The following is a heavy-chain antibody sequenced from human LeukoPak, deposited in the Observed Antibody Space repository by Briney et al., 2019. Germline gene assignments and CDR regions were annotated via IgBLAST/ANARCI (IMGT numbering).Heavy chain of an antibody. CDR3: AKAQRWEVATILDY. CDR2: ISYDGSNK. J-gene: IGHJ4*02. CDR1: GFTFSSYG. Sequence: PGGSLRLSCAASGFTFSSYGTHWVRQAPGKGLEWVAVISYDGSNKYYADSVKGRFTISRDNSKNTLYLQMNRLRAEDTAVYYCAKAQRWEVATILDYWGQGTLVTVSS. V-gene: IGHV3-30*18. D-gene: IGHD5-12*01.